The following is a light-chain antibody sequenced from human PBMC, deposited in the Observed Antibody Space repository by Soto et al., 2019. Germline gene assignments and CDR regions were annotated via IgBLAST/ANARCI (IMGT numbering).Light chain of an antibody. Sequence: QSALTQPASVSGSPGQSITISCTGTSSDVGSYELVSWYQQYPGKAPKLMIYEVTQRPSGVSNRFSGSRSGNTASMTISGLQAEDEADYFCCSYAGSSTKLFGGGTKVTVL. V-gene: IGLV2-23*02. J-gene: IGLJ2*01. CDR2: EVT. CDR3: CSYAGSSTKL. CDR1: SSDVGSYEL.